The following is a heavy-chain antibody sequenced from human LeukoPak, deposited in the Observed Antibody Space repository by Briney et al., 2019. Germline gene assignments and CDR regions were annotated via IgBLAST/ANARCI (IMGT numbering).Heavy chain of an antibody. CDR1: GGSFSGYY. J-gene: IGHJ4*02. CDR3: ARQGGDNGYYYFDH. CDR2: INHSGST. Sequence: PSETLSLTCAVYGGSFSGYYWSWIRQPPGKGLEWIGEINHSGSTNYNPSLKSRVTISVDTSKNQFSLKLSSVTAADTALYYCARQGGDNGYYYFDHWGQGALVTVSS. V-gene: IGHV4-34*01. D-gene: IGHD4-17*01.